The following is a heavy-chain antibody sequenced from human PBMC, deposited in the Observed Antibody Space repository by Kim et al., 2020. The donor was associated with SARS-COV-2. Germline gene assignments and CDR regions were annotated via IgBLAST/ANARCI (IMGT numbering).Heavy chain of an antibody. CDR1: GYSFTNYA. V-gene: IGHV7-4-1*02. J-gene: IGHJ4*02. Sequence: ASLKVSCKASGYSFTNYAMNWVRQAPGQGLEWMGWINTNTGNPTYAPGFTGRFVFSLDTAVSPADLQISSLKAEETAVYYCARVESICYDSSGYKYWGQGTLVTVSS. CDR2: INTNTGNP. D-gene: IGHD3-22*01. CDR3: ARVESICYDSSGYKY.